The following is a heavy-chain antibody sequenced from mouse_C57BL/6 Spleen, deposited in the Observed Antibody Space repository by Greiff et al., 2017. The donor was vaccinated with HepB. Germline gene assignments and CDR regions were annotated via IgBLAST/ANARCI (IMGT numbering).Heavy chain of an antibody. Sequence: QVQLKESGPGLVQPSQSLSITCTVSGFSLTSYGVHWVRQSPGKGLEWLGVIWRGGSTDYNAAFMSRLSITKDNSKSQVFLKMNSLQADDTAIYYCAKKSDGYQGYFDYWGQGTPLTVSS. V-gene: IGHV2-5*01. J-gene: IGHJ2*01. CDR2: IWRGGST. D-gene: IGHD2-3*01. CDR1: GFSLTSYG. CDR3: AKKSDGYQGYFDY.